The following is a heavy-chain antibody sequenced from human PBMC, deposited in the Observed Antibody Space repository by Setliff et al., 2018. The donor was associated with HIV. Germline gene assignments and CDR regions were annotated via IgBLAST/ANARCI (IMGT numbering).Heavy chain of an antibody. CDR3: AKDFYGMDV. CDR1: GFTFSSYW. J-gene: IGHJ6*02. CDR2: IKQDGSEK. V-gene: IGHV3-7*01. Sequence: GGSLRLSCAASGFTFSSYWMNWVRQAPGKGLEWVANIKQDGSEKYYTDSVKGRFTISRDDSKNTLYLQMNSLRAEDTAVYYCAKDFYGMDVWGQGTTVTVSS.